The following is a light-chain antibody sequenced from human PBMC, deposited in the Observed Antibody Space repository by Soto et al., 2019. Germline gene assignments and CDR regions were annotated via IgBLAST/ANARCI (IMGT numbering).Light chain of an antibody. J-gene: IGKJ1*01. CDR1: QSVSSNY. CDR3: QQYGSSRWT. V-gene: IGKV3-20*01. CDR2: AAS. Sequence: EMVLAQSPGTLSLSPGERATLSCRASQSVSSNYLAWYQQKPGQAPRLLIYAASSRATGIPDRFSGSGSGTDFTLTISRLEPEDFAVYYCQQYGSSRWTFGQGAKVEV.